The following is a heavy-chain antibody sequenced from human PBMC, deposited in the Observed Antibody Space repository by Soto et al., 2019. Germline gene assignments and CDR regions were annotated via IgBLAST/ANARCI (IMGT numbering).Heavy chain of an antibody. CDR1: GGYISSYD. CDR2: IYYSGST. Sequence: SETLSLTCTVSGGYISSYDWSWIRQPPGKGLEWIGYIYYSGSTNYNPSLKSRVTISVDTSKNQFSLKLSPVTAADTAVYYCAREGLTGTIGLYYYYGMDVWGQGTTVTVSS. V-gene: IGHV4-59*01. D-gene: IGHD1-7*01. J-gene: IGHJ6*02. CDR3: AREGLTGTIGLYYYYGMDV.